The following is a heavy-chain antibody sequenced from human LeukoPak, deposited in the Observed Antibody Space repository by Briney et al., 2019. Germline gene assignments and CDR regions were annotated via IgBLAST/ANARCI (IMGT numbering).Heavy chain of an antibody. Sequence: ASVKVSCRASFSGNYFQWVRQAPGQGFEWIGCIDRNSGGTNYAQKFQGRVTMTRDTSISTAYMELSRLRSDDTAVYYCARVEPPPYYGFWSGYYIPDALFDPWGQGTLVTVSS. D-gene: IGHD3-3*01. CDR2: IDRNSGGT. CDR1: FSGNY. V-gene: IGHV1-2*02. CDR3: ARVEPPPYYGFWSGYYIPDALFDP. J-gene: IGHJ5*02.